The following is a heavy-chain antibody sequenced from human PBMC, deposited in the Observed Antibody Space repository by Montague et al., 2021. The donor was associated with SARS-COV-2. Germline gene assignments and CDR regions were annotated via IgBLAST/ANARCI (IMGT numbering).Heavy chain of an antibody. CDR1: EFTFSSYA. J-gene: IGHJ3*02. CDR2: IYSGGSST. Sequence: SLRLSCAASEFTFSSYAMSWVRQAPGKGLEWVSAIYSGGSSTFYADSVKGRFTISRDNSKNTLYLQMNSLRAEDTAVYYCAKSAWGATDAFDIWGQGTMVTVSS. V-gene: IGHV3-23*03. CDR3: AKSAWGATDAFDI. D-gene: IGHD1-26*01.